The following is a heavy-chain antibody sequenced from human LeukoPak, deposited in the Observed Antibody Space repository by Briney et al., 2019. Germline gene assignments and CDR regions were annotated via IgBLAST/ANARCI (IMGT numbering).Heavy chain of an antibody. CDR3: AREPGYSYGWFDY. J-gene: IGHJ4*02. Sequence: SETLSLTCTVSGGSISSYYWSWIRQPPGKGLEWIGYIYYSGSTNYNPSLKSRVTISVDTSKNQFSLKLSSVTAADTAVYYCAREPGYSYGWFDYWGQGTLVTVSS. CDR1: GGSISSYY. V-gene: IGHV4-59*01. CDR2: IYYSGST. D-gene: IGHD5-18*01.